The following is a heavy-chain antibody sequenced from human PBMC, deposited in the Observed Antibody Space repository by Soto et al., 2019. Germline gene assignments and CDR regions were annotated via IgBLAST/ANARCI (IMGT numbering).Heavy chain of an antibody. V-gene: IGHV3-33*01. Sequence: SVGLSCAASGVSFSSYGMHWVRQAPGKGLEWVAVIWYDGSNKYYADSVKGRFTISRDNSKNTLYLQMNSLRAEDTAVYYXARXXXXXAXXPPQYXMDVWGQGTTVXVSS. CDR2: IWYDGSNK. CDR1: GVSFSSYG. CDR3: ARXXXXXAXXPPQYXMDV. J-gene: IGHJ6*02.